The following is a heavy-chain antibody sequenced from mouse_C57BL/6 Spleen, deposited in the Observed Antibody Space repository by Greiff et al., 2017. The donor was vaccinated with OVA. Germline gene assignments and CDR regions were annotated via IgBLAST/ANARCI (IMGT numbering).Heavy chain of an antibody. J-gene: IGHJ2*01. CDR3: ARGGDWDANFDY. Sequence: QVQLQQPGAELVRPGSSVKLSCKASGYTFTSYWMHWVKQRPIQGLEWIGNIDPSDSENNYNQKFKDKATLTVDKSSSTAYMQLSSLTSEDSAVXYCARGGDWDANFDYWGQGTTLTVSS. V-gene: IGHV1-52*01. CDR2: IDPSDSEN. CDR1: GYTFTSYW. D-gene: IGHD4-1*01.